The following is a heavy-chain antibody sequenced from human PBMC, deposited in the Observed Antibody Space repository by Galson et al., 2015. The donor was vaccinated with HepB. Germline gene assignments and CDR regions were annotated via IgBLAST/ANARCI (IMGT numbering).Heavy chain of an antibody. J-gene: IGHJ5*02. D-gene: IGHD2-15*01. CDR1: GFTFSNAW. CDR2: IKSKTDGGTT. V-gene: IGHV3-15*07. CDR3: TTVYIELGYCSGGSCPPTT. Sequence: SLRLSCAASGFTFSNAWMNWVRQAPGKGLEWVGRIKSKTDGGTTDYAAPVKGRFTISRDDSKNTLYLQMNSLKTEDTAVYYCTTVYIELGYCSGGSCPPTTWGQGTLVTVSS.